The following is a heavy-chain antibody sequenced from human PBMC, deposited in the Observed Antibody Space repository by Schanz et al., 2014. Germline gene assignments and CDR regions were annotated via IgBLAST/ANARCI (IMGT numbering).Heavy chain of an antibody. J-gene: IGHJ4*02. D-gene: IGHD6-13*01. CDR1: GFTFSNYN. CDR2: ISRSSSTI. Sequence: EVQLVESGGGLVQPGGSLRLSCEASGFTFSNYNMNWVRQAPGKGLEWVSYISRSSSTIYYTDSVKGRFTMSRDNAKNSVFLQMNGLRDEDTAVYYCATETYSSSWCFDYWGQGTLVTVSS. V-gene: IGHV3-48*02. CDR3: ATETYSSSWCFDY.